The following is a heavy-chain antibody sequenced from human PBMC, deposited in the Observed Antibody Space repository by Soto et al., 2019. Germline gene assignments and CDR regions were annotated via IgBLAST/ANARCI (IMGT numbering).Heavy chain of an antibody. D-gene: IGHD6-19*01. CDR2: TSGSGDST. CDR1: GFTFSNYA. V-gene: IGHV3-23*01. J-gene: IGHJ4*02. CDR3: AKRTSGWYFDY. Sequence: EVPLLESGGNLVQPGGSLRLSCAASGFTFSNYAMSWVRQAPGKGLEWVSVTSGSGDSTYYADSVKGRFTISRDNSKNTLYLQMNSLRAEDTAVYYCAKRTSGWYFDYWGQGTLVTVSS.